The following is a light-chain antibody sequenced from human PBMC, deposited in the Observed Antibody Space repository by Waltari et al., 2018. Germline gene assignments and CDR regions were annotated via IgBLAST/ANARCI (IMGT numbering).Light chain of an antibody. CDR3: SSYTTSSTVYV. CDR1: SSDVGTYDY. V-gene: IGLV2-14*03. Sequence: QSALTPPASVSGSPGQSITISCTGTSSDVGTYDYVSWYQQHPGKAPKLMIYDVTKRPSGIANRFSGSKSGNTASLTISGLQAEDEADYYCSSYTTSSTVYVFGTGTKVTV. CDR2: DVT. J-gene: IGLJ1*01.